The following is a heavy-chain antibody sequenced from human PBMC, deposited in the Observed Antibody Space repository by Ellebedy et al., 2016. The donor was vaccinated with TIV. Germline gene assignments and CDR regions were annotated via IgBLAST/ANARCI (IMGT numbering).Heavy chain of an antibody. D-gene: IGHD4-17*01. Sequence: PGGSLRLSCAASGFTFSTYGIHRVRQAPGKGLEWVAVIWYDGSNKYYADSVNGRFTISRDNSKNTLYLQMNSLRAEDTAVYYCAGTTVTTDDFNIWGQGTMVTVSS. CDR1: GFTFSTYG. V-gene: IGHV3-33*08. J-gene: IGHJ3*02. CDR3: AGTTVTTDDFNI. CDR2: IWYDGSNK.